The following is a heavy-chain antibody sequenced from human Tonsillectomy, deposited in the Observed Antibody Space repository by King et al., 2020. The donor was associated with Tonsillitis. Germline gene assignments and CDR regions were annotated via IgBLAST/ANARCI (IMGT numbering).Heavy chain of an antibody. D-gene: IGHD3-3*01. CDR3: ARIRFWDYYYGMVV. CDR2: IYYSGST. J-gene: IGHJ6*01. V-gene: IGHV4-59*08. CDR1: GGSISSYY. Sequence: VQLQESGPGLVKPSETLSLTCTVSGGSISSYYWSWIRQPPGKGLEGFGYIYYSGSTNYNPSLKSRVTISVDTSKNQFSLKLSSVTAADTAVYYCARIRFWDYYYGMVVWGQGSTLTVSS.